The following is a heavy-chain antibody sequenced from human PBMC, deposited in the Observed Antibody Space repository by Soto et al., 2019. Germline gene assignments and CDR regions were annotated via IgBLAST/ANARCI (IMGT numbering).Heavy chain of an antibody. Sequence: QIQLMQSGAEVKKPGASVKDSCKASGYTFTSYGIHWVRQAPGQRLEWTGWINAGNGNTKYSEKFQGRVTITRDTSASTAYLELSSLRSEDTAVYYCARDPNDSSAYYHHYYYGMDVWGQGTTVTVSS. J-gene: IGHJ6*02. CDR1: GYTFTSYG. CDR2: INAGNGNT. D-gene: IGHD3-22*01. CDR3: ARDPNDSSAYYHHYYYGMDV. V-gene: IGHV1-3*01.